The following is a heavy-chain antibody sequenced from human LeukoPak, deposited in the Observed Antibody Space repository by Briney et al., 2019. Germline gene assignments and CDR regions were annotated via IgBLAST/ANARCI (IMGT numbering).Heavy chain of an antibody. CDR2: IRYDGSNK. D-gene: IGHD5-18*01. Sequence: GGSLRLSCAASGFTFSSYGMHWVRQAPGKGLEWVAFIRYDGSNKYYADSAKGRFTISRDNSKNTLYLQMNSLRAEDTAVYYCAKDMTGYSYGYGDYWGQGTLVTVSS. CDR1: GFTFSSYG. CDR3: AKDMTGYSYGYGDY. J-gene: IGHJ4*02. V-gene: IGHV3-30*02.